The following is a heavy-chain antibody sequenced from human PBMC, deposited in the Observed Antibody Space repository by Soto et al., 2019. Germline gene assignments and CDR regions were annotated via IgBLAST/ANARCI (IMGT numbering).Heavy chain of an antibody. CDR2: ITPSGDST. J-gene: IGHJ4*02. D-gene: IGHD2-15*01. CDR3: AKDSWMVGTYYFDS. V-gene: IGHV3-23*01. CDR1: GFTFSRYA. Sequence: PGGSLRLSCAASGFTFSRYAMNWVRQAPGKGLEWVAAITPSGDSTFYGDSVKGRFTISRDNSRDTLHLEMNSLTVDDTAVYYCAKDSWMVGTYYFDSWGQGTLVTVSS.